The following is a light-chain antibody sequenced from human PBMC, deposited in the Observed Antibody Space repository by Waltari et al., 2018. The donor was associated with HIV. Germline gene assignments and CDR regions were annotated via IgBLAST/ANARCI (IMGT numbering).Light chain of an antibody. Sequence: DIQMTQSPSSLSASVGDRVTITCRASQSVSTYVNWFQQKPWKAPRLLISVASTKQSGVPSRFIGSGSGTDFTLTIRGLQPEDVATYYCQQSYNMYSFGQGTTLEIK. J-gene: IGKJ2*03. CDR1: QSVSTY. V-gene: IGKV1-39*01. CDR3: QQSYNMYS. CDR2: VAS.